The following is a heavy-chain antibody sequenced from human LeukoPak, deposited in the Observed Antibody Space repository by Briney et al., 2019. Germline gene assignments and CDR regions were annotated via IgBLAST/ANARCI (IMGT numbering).Heavy chain of an antibody. CDR3: AREGRQLLRSNWFDL. CDR2: ISAYDGNT. CDR1: GYTFTSYG. J-gene: IGHJ5*02. D-gene: IGHD6-13*01. V-gene: IGHV1-18*01. Sequence: ASVKVSCKASGYTFTSYGISWVRQAPGQGLEWMGWISAYDGNTNHAQKLQGRVTMTTDTSTSTAYMELRSLRSDDTAVYYCAREGRQLLRSNWFDLWGQGTLVTVSS.